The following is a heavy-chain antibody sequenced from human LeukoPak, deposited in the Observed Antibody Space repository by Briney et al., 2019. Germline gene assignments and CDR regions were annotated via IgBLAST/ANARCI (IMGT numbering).Heavy chain of an antibody. CDR1: GFTFSSYA. Sequence: PGGSLRLSCAASGFTFSSYAMHWVRQAPGKGLEWVAVISYDGSNKYYADSVKGRFTISRDNSKNTLYLQMNSLRAEDTAVYYCARDLISSLYNPGLLTDAFDIWGQGTMVTVSS. D-gene: IGHD6-13*01. CDR3: ARDLISSLYNPGLLTDAFDI. J-gene: IGHJ3*02. CDR2: ISYDGSNK. V-gene: IGHV3-30-3*01.